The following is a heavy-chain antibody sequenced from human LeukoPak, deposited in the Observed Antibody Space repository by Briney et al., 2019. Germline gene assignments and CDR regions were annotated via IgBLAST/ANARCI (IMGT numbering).Heavy chain of an antibody. V-gene: IGHV4-4*02. CDR2: IYHSGST. CDR1: GGSISSTNW. J-gene: IGHJ6*03. Sequence: PSETLSLTCAVSGGSISSTNWWSWVRQPPGKGLEWIGEIYHSGSTNYNPSLKSRVTISVDTSKNQFSLKLSSVTAADTAVYYCARDGAAAGTGHFYYYYYMDVWGKGTTVTISS. CDR3: ARDGAAAGTGHFYYYYYMDV. D-gene: IGHD6-13*01.